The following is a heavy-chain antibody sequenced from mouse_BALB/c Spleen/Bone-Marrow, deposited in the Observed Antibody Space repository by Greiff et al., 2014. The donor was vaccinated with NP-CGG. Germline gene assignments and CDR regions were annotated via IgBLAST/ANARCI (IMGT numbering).Heavy chain of an antibody. Sequence: VQLKESGAELVKPGALVKLSCTASGFNIKDTYMHWVEQRPEQGLEWIGRIDPANGNTKYDPKFQGKATITADTSSNTAYLQLSSLTSEDTAVYYCARYYYGSSYFDYWGQGTTLTVSS. CDR2: IDPANGNT. D-gene: IGHD1-1*01. V-gene: IGHV14-3*02. CDR1: GFNIKDTY. CDR3: ARYYYGSSYFDY. J-gene: IGHJ2*01.